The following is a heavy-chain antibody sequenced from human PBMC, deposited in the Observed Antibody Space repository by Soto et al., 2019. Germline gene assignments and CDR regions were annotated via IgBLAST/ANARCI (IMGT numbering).Heavy chain of an antibody. Sequence: PGGSLRLSCAASGFTFSSYGMHWVRQAPGKGLEWVAVISYDGSNKYYADSVKGRFTISRDNSKNTLYLQMNSLRAEDTAVYYCAKEIVSGDSSSTVYYYGVDVWGQGTTVTVYS. CDR3: AKEIVSGDSSSTVYYYGVDV. CDR2: ISYDGSNK. CDR1: GFTFSSYG. J-gene: IGHJ6*02. V-gene: IGHV3-30*18. D-gene: IGHD6-6*01.